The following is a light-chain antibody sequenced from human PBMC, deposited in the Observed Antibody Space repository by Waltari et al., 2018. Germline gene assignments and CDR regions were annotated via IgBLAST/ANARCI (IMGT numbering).Light chain of an antibody. V-gene: IGKV3-20*01. CDR3: QQYGSSILYT. Sequence: EVVLTQSPDTLSLSPGERATLSCRASQSLTKRYLAWYQQKPGPAPRLLIYGASSRAPGIPNRFSGSESGTDFTLTISRLEPEDFAVYYCQQYGSSILYTFGQGTKLEIK. CDR2: GAS. CDR1: QSLTKRY. J-gene: IGKJ2*01.